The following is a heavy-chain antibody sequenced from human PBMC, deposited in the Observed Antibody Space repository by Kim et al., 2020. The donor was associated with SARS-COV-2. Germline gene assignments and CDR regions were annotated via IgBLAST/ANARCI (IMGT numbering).Heavy chain of an antibody. CDR2: IYRTGAT. V-gene: IGHV4-30-2*01. CDR3: ARAGYTRPIDF. CDR1: GDSISSGGFA. D-gene: IGHD3-9*01. J-gene: IGHJ4*02. Sequence: SETLSLTCTVSGDSISSGGFAWSWIRQPPGKGLEWIGYIYRTGATHFDPSFTSRVSISVDNSKNQFSLNLKSVTAADTAVYYCARAGYTRPIDFWGQGTLVTVAS.